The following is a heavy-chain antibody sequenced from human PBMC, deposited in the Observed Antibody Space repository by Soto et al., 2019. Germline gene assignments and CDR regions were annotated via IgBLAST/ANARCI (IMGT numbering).Heavy chain of an antibody. J-gene: IGHJ6*02. Sequence: SVKVSCKASGFTFTSSAVQWVRQARGQRLEWIGWIVVGSGNTNYAQKFQERVTITRDMSTSTAYMELSSLRSEDTAVYYCAAGTDTVAVPAHPYYYDGMDIWGQGTTVTVSS. CDR3: AAGTDTVAVPAHPYYYDGMDI. V-gene: IGHV1-58*01. CDR2: IVVGSGNT. CDR1: GFTFTSSA. D-gene: IGHD2-2*01.